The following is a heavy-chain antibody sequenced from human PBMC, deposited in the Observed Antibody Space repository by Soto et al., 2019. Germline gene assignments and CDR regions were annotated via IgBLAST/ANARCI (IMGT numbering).Heavy chain of an antibody. CDR3: ARDRQYYDILTGYFGLGYFDY. CDR1: GGSVSSAGYY. D-gene: IGHD3-9*01. J-gene: IGHJ4*02. Sequence: SETLSLTCSVSGGSVSSAGYYWSWIRQHPGKGLEWIGYIYSSGGTYYNPSLKSRVTISLDTSKNQFSLKLSSVTAADMAVYYCARDRQYYDILTGYFGLGYFDYWGQGTLVTVSS. V-gene: IGHV4-31*03. CDR2: IYSSGGT.